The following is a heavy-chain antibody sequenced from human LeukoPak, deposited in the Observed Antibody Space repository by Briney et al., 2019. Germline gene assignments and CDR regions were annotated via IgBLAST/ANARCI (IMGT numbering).Heavy chain of an antibody. V-gene: IGHV3-30*01. Sequence: GRSLRLSCAASGFTFSSFPMHWVRQAPGKGLEWVVVVSPDGSVENYADSVKGRFTIPRDNSKNTVYLQMNSLRTEDTAVYYCARASITSTYYHYYMDVWGKGTTVTVSS. D-gene: IGHD3-10*01. CDR2: VSPDGSVE. J-gene: IGHJ6*03. CDR1: GFTFSSFP. CDR3: ARASITSTYYHYYMDV.